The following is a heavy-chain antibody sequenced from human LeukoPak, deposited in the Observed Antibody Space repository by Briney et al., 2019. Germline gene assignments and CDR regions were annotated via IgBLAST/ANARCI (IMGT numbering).Heavy chain of an antibody. V-gene: IGHV3-23*01. CDR2: IIGSGGST. J-gene: IGHJ4*02. Sequence: PGGSLRLSCAASGFTFDDYGVSWVRQAPGKGLEWVSVIIGSGGSTYYSDSVKGRFTISRDNSKNTLYLQMNSLRAADTAVYYCARGFSYDFWSGYYNYWGQGTLVTVSS. CDR3: ARGFSYDFWSGYYNY. D-gene: IGHD3-3*01. CDR1: GFTFDDYG.